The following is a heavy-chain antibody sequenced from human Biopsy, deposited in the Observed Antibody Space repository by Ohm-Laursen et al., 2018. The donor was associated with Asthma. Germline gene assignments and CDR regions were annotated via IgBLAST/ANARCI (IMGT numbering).Heavy chain of an antibody. CDR2: ISFDGTNR. CDR1: GFSFSNYG. CDR3: AKDVFPGWELRRGPDY. D-gene: IGHD1-26*01. Sequence: SLRLSCAASGFSFSNYGMHWVRQAPGKGLDWVAVISFDGTNRNYTDSVKGRFTISRDNSRNTLHLEMNSLRAEDTAVYYCAKDVFPGWELRRGPDYWGQGTLGTVSS. V-gene: IGHV3-30*18. J-gene: IGHJ4*02.